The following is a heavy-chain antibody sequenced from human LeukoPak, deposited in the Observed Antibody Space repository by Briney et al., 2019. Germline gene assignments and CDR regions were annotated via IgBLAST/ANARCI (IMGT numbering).Heavy chain of an antibody. D-gene: IGHD3-22*01. CDR2: ISYDGSSE. CDR3: AREGYHDSDGSHYPWFDP. CDR1: GFIFTNFA. J-gene: IGHJ5*02. Sequence: PGGSLRLSCAASGFIFTNFAMHWVRQAPGKGLEWVGVISYDGSSEYYADSVKGRFTISRENSKNTLYLQMNNLRAEDTAVYYCAREGYHDSDGSHYPWFDPWGRGTLVTVSS. V-gene: IGHV3-30-3*01.